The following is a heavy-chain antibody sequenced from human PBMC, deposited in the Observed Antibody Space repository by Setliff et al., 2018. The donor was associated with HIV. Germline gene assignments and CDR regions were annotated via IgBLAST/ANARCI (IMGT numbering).Heavy chain of an antibody. Sequence: PSETLSLTCTVSGVSISSGSYYGSWIRQSAGKGLEWIGRIYTSGSTYYNPSLKSGVTISVDASKNQFSLRLSSVTAADTALYYCATYLLRFHPGYTGLAAGYYFDYGREGTLVTV. D-gene: IGHD2-15*01. CDR3: ATYLLRFHPGYTGLAAGYYFDY. CDR1: GVSISSGSYY. CDR2: IYTSGST. J-gene: IGHJ4*02. V-gene: IGHV4-61*02.